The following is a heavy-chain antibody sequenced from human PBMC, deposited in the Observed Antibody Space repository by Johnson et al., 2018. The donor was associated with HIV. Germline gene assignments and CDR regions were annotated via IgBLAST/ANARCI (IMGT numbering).Heavy chain of an antibody. J-gene: IGHJ3*02. CDR1: GFTFSSYD. D-gene: IGHD3-16*01. V-gene: IGHV3-13*01. CDR2: IGTAGDT. CDR3: ARETQGEGAFEI. Sequence: VQLVASGGGMVQPGGSLRLSCAASGFTFSSYDMHWVRQATGKGLEWVSAIGTAGDTYYPGSVKGRFTISRENAKNSWYLQMNSLRAGDTAVYYCARETQGEGAFEIWSQGTMVTVSA.